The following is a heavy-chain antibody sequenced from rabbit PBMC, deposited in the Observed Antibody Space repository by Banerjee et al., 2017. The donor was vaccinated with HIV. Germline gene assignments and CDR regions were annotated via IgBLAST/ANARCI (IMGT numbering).Heavy chain of an antibody. V-gene: IGHV1S47*01. CDR1: GFDFSSYG. D-gene: IGHD2-1*01. J-gene: IGHJ4*01. CDR3: VKGSYDDYGGKYFNL. CDR2: IDPVFGST. Sequence: QEQLEESGGDLVKPEGSLTLTCTASGFDFSSYGVSWVRQATGKGLEWIGYIDPVFGSTYYASWVNGRFTISSHNAQNTLYLQLNSLTAADTATYFCVKGSYDDYGGKYFNLWGPGTLVTVS.